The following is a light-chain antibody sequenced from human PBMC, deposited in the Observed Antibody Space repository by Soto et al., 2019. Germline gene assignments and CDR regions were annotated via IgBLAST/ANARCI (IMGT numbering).Light chain of an antibody. CDR1: QNIRRS. Sequence: EIVMTQSPATLSVSPGERATLSCRASQNIRRSLAWYQQRPGQAPRLLLYHASTRATGIPARFSGSGFGTDFTLTISSLQDEDFAVYCCQQYDNWPPVTFGGGTKVEIK. V-gene: IGKV3-15*01. CDR2: HAS. J-gene: IGKJ4*01. CDR3: QQYDNWPPVT.